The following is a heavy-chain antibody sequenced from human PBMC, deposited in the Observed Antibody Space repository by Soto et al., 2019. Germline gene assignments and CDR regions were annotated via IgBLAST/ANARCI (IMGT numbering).Heavy chain of an antibody. J-gene: IGHJ4*02. CDR2: ISYDGSNK. Sequence: QVQLVESGGGVVQPGRSLRLSCAASGFTFSSYAMHWVRQAPGKGLEWVAVISYDGSNKYYADSVKGRFTISRDNSKNPLYLQMNSLRAEDTAVYYCARDHDYGDYSYYFDSWGQGTLVTVSS. D-gene: IGHD4-17*01. CDR1: GFTFSSYA. V-gene: IGHV3-30-3*01. CDR3: ARDHDYGDYSYYFDS.